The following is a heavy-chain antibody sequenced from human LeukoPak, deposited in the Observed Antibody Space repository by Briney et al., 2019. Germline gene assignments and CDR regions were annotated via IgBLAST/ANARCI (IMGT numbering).Heavy chain of an antibody. D-gene: IGHD3-3*01. J-gene: IGHJ4*02. Sequence: ASVKVSCKASGYTFTGYYMHWVRQAPGQGLEWMGWINPNSGGTNYAQKFQGRVTMTRDTSISTAYMELSRLRSDDTAVYYCARAKDTIFASPVHWGQGTLVTVSS. CDR2: INPNSGGT. CDR3: ARAKDTIFASPVH. V-gene: IGHV1-2*02. CDR1: GYTFTGYY.